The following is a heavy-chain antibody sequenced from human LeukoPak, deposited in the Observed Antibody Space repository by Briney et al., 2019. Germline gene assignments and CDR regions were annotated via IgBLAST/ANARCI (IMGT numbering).Heavy chain of an antibody. CDR2: INHSGST. Sequence: SETLSLTCAVYGGSFSGYYWSWLRQPPGKGLEWIGEINHSGSTNYNPSLKSRVTISVDTSKNQFSLKLSSVTAADTAVYYCARSPWNDFWMENWFDPWGQGTLVTVSS. J-gene: IGHJ5*02. CDR3: ARSPWNDFWMENWFDP. V-gene: IGHV4-34*01. D-gene: IGHD3-3*01. CDR1: GGSFSGYY.